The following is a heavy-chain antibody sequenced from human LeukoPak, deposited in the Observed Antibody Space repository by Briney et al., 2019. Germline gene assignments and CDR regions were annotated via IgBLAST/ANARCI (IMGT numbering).Heavy chain of an antibody. J-gene: IGHJ4*02. D-gene: IGHD2-8*01. Sequence: GGSLRLSCAASGLTFSSGWMHWVRQVPGKGLVWVSRINSDASTINYADSVKGRFTISRDNAKDTLYLQMNNLRAEDTAVYYCAREDCTIGAVCSSLLDHWGRGTLVTVSS. V-gene: IGHV3-74*01. CDR3: AREDCTIGAVCSSLLDH. CDR1: GLTFSSGW. CDR2: INSDASTI.